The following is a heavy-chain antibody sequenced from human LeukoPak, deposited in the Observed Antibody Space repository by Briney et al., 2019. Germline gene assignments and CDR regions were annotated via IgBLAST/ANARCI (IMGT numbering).Heavy chain of an antibody. Sequence: SGGSLRLSCAASGFTFSSYAMSWVRQAPGKGLEWVSAISGSGGSTYYADSVKGRFTISRDNSKNTLYLQMNSLRAEDTAVYYCAKQPEVVVIAYYFDYWGQGTLVTVPS. D-gene: IGHD2-21*01. CDR2: ISGSGGST. CDR3: AKQPEVVVIAYYFDY. CDR1: GFTFSSYA. V-gene: IGHV3-23*01. J-gene: IGHJ4*02.